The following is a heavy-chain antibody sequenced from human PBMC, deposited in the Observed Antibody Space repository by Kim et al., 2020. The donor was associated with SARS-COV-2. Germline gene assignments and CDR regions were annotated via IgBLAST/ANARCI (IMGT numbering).Heavy chain of an antibody. CDR3: ARVGGIAAHFDY. V-gene: IGHV4-59*01. D-gene: IGHD6-25*01. Sequence: NYRPTLQSRVTISVDTSKNQFSLKLSSVTAADTAMYYCARVGGIAAHFDYWGQGTLVTVSS. J-gene: IGHJ4*02.